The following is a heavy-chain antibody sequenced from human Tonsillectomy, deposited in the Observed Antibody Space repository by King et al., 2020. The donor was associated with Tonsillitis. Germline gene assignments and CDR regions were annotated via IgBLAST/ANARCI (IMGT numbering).Heavy chain of an antibody. CDR3: AGNGYFYHSSGFYYIDYFDS. V-gene: IGHV3-23*04. Sequence: VQLVESGGGLVQPGGSLRLSCAASGFTFSTSAMSWVRQAPGKGLEWVSAISGSGDSSYYADSVKGRFTISRDISKNTLYLQMNSLRADDTAVYYCAGNGYFYHSSGFYYIDYFDSWGQGTLLTVSS. CDR2: ISGSGDSS. J-gene: IGHJ4*02. CDR1: GFTFSTSA. D-gene: IGHD3-22*01.